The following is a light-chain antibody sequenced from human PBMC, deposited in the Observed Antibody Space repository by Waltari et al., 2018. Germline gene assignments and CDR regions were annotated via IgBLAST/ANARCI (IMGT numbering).Light chain of an antibody. V-gene: IGKV4-1*01. CDR1: QTVLHNSNNKNY. CDR3: HQYYSSPHT. CDR2: WAS. Sequence: DIVLTQSPDSLAVSLGERATIHCKSSQTVLHNSNNKNYLAWFQQNPGQPPKLLIYWASTRESGVPDRFSGSGSGTDFTLTISGLQAEDVAVYYCHQYYSSPHTFGQGTKLEIK. J-gene: IGKJ2*01.